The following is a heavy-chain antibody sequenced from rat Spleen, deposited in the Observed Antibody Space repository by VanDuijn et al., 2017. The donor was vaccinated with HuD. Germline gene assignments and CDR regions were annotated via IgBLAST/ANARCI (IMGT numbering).Heavy chain of an antibody. V-gene: IGHV5-29*01. Sequence: EVQLVESGGGLVQPGRSLKLSCAASGFTFSNYGMAWVRQAPTKGLEWVATISYDGSSTYYRDSVKGRFTISRDNAKSTLYLQMDSLRSEDTATYYCARHYYSGDDYWGQGVMVTVSS. J-gene: IGHJ2*01. CDR1: GFTFSNYG. D-gene: IGHD1-1*01. CDR3: ARHYYSGDDY. CDR2: ISYDGSST.